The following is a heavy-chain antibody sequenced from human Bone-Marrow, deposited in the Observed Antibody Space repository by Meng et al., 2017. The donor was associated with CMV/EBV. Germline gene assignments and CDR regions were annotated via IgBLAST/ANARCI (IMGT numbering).Heavy chain of an antibody. D-gene: IGHD3-22*01. CDR2: ISGSGGST. Sequence: AGFTFSSHAVSWVRQAPGKGLEWVSAISGSGGSTYYADSVKGRFTISRDNSKNTLYLQMNSLRAEDTAVYYCTYYYDSSGYRVESYWGQGTLVTVSS. CDR1: GFTFSSHA. CDR3: TYYYDSSGYRVESY. J-gene: IGHJ4*02. V-gene: IGHV3-23*01.